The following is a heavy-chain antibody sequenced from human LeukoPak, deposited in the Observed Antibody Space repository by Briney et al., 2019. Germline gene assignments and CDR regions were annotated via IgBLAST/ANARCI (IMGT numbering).Heavy chain of an antibody. J-gene: IGHJ1*01. CDR3: ATSIVGLTYDEHFHH. V-gene: IGHV3-53*01. CDR2: IFNGGST. D-gene: IGHD1-26*01. CDR1: GFAVSSNH. Sequence: GGSLRLSCAASGFAVSSNHMNWVRQDPGKGLEWVSVIFNGGSTYYADSVKGRFTISRDNSKNTLYLQMNSLRAEDTAVYYCATSIVGLTYDEHFHHWGQGTLVTVSS.